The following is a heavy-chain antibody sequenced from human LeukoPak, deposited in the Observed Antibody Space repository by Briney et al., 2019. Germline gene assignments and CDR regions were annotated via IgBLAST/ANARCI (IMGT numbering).Heavy chain of an antibody. V-gene: IGHV3-48*03. J-gene: IGHJ5*02. CDR2: ITSSGNTM. Sequence: PGGSLRLSCAVSGFTVRSNYMNWVRPAPGKGLEWVSFITSSGNTMYYADSVKGRFTISRDNAKNSLYLQMNSLRADDTAVYYCARLRSKYWFDPWGQGTLVTVSS. D-gene: IGHD4-11*01. CDR3: ARLRSKYWFDP. CDR1: GFTVRSNY.